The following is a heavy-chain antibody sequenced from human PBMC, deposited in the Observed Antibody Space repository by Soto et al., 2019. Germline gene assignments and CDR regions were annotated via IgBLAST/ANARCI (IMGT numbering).Heavy chain of an antibody. CDR2: IIPIFGTA. D-gene: IGHD3-10*01. CDR3: AREDRYYGSGSYTYYYGTDV. Sequence: QVQLVQSGAEVKKPGSSVKVSCKASGGTFSSYAISWVRQAPGQGLEWMGGIIPIFGTANYAQKFQGRVTITADKSTSTAYMELSSLRSEDTAVYYCAREDRYYGSGSYTYYYGTDVWGQGTTVTVSS. J-gene: IGHJ6*02. V-gene: IGHV1-69*06. CDR1: GGTFSSYA.